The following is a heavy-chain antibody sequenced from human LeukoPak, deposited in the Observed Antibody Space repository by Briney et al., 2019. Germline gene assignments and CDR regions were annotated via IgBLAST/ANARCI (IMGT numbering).Heavy chain of an antibody. CDR2: ISSSSSYI. Sequence: GGSLRLSCAASGFTFSSYAMHWVRQAPGKGLEWVSSISSSSSYIYYADSVKGRFTIPRDNAKNSLYLQMNSLRAEDTAVYYCAREGEEYQLLRWFDPWGQGTLVTVSS. J-gene: IGHJ5*02. CDR3: AREGEEYQLLRWFDP. D-gene: IGHD2-2*01. V-gene: IGHV3-21*01. CDR1: GFTFSSYA.